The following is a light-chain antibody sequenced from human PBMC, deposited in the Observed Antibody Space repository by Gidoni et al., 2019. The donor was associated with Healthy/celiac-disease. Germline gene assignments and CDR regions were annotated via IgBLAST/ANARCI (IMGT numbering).Light chain of an antibody. J-gene: IGLJ1*01. CDR3: QGWDSSSDHPNV. CDR1: NMGSKS. CDR2: EDS. Sequence: SSVLTQPPSASVAPGKTARITGGGNNMGSKSVNGYQQKQGQAPVLGVYEDSDRPSGSPERFSGSNSGNTATLTISRVEAGDEADYYCQGWDSSSDHPNVFGTGTKVTVX. V-gene: IGLV3-21*03.